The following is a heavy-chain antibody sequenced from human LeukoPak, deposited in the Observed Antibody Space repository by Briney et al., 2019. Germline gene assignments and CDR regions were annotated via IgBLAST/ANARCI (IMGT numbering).Heavy chain of an antibody. Sequence: SETLSLTCAVYGGSFSGYYRSWIRQPPGKGLEWVGEINHSGSTNYHPCLKSRVTISVATSKNQYSLKLSSVTAADTAVYCCARLRVVVVPAAMLYRKLNAFDIWGQGTMVTVSS. CDR2: INHSGST. V-gene: IGHV4-34*01. D-gene: IGHD2-2*01. CDR1: GGSFSGYY. J-gene: IGHJ3*02. CDR3: ARLRVVVVPAAMLYRKLNAFDI.